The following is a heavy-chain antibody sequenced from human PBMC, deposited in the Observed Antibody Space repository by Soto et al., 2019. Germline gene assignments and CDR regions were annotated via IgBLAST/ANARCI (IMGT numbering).Heavy chain of an antibody. V-gene: IGHV1-18*04. CDR2: MSAYNGNT. D-gene: IGHD2-21*01. CDR1: GYTFTSYG. Sequence: ASVKVSCKASGYTFTSYGISWVLQAPVQGLEWVVWMSAYNGNTNYAQKLQGRVTMTTDTSTSTAYMELRSLRSDDTAVYYCAREVGPTLIARFRGNWFDPWGQGTLVTVSS. CDR3: AREVGPTLIARFRGNWFDP. J-gene: IGHJ5*02.